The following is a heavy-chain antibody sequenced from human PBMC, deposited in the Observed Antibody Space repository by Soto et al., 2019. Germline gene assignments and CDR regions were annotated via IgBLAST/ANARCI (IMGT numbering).Heavy chain of an antibody. J-gene: IGHJ4*02. CDR3: AHRPSYCIYGNCYSGFDY. D-gene: IGHD2-15*01. Sequence: QITLKESGPTLVKPTQTLTLTCTFSGFSLSTSGVGVGWIRQPPGKALEWLALIYWDDDKRYSPSLKSRLTITKDTSKNQVVLTMTTMDPVDTAPYYCAHRPSYCIYGNCYSGFDYWGQGTLVTVSS. CDR2: IYWDDDK. CDR1: GFSLSTSGVG. V-gene: IGHV2-5*02.